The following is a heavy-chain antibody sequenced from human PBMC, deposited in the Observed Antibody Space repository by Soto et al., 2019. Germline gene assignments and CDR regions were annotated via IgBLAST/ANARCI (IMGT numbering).Heavy chain of an antibody. D-gene: IGHD3-22*01. Sequence: QVQLVESGGGVVQPGRSLRLSCAASGFTFSSYAMHWVRQAPGKGLEWVAVISYDGSNKYYADSVKGRFTISRDNSKNTLYLQMNSLRAEDTTVYYCASESGYYDSSGYYVNNAFDIWGQGTMVTVSS. CDR2: ISYDGSNK. J-gene: IGHJ3*02. CDR1: GFTFSSYA. CDR3: ASESGYYDSSGYYVNNAFDI. V-gene: IGHV3-30-3*01.